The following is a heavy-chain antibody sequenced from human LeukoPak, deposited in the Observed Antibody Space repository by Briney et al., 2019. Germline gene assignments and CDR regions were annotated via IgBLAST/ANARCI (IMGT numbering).Heavy chain of an antibody. Sequence: PSETLTLTCAVYGGSFSGYHWNWIRQTPGRGLEWIGEINHRGHTNYNPSLESRVTISVDTSKNQFSLKMSSVTAADTAVYYCARDPTTVVTLPYYFDFWGQGPQVTVSS. V-gene: IGHV4-34*01. CDR3: ARDPTTVVTLPYYFDF. CDR1: GGSFSGYH. D-gene: IGHD4-23*01. CDR2: INHRGHT. J-gene: IGHJ4*02.